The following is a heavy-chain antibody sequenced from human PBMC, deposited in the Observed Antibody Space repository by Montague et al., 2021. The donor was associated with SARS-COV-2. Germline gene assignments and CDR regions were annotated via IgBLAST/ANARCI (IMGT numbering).Heavy chain of an antibody. Sequence: CAISGDSVSSNSGAWNWLRQSPSRGLEWLGRTYYRSKWYYNYGVSVESRITVNADTSKNQVFLLLNYVTPEDTAVYFCARGLPAGPDFGMDVWGQGTTVTVSS. CDR3: ARGLPAGPDFGMDV. V-gene: IGHV6-1*01. J-gene: IGHJ6*02. CDR1: GDSVSSNSGA. D-gene: IGHD3-3*01. CDR2: TYYRSKWYY.